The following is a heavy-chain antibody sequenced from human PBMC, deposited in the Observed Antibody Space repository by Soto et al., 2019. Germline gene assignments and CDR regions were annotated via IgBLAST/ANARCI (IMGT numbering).Heavy chain of an antibody. J-gene: IGHJ4*02. CDR1: GGTFSSYA. Sequence: ASVKVSCKASGGTFSSYAISWVRQAPGQGLEWMGWISAYNGNTNYAQKFQGRVTMTTDTSTSTAYMEVRSLRFDDTAVDYCARRGTPIDYWGQGTLVTVSS. V-gene: IGHV1-18*01. CDR2: ISAYNGNT. CDR3: ARRGTPIDY. D-gene: IGHD3-16*01.